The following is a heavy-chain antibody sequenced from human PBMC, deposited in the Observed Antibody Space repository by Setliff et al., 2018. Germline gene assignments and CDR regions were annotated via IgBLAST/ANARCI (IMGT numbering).Heavy chain of an antibody. D-gene: IGHD3-10*01. CDR1: GFRFSSYA. J-gene: IGHJ5*02. Sequence: AGGSLRLSFVASGFRFSSYAMNWVRQAPGKGLEWVSGVSGSGVNTFYADSVKGRFTISRDDSKNTLYLQMNSLRTEDTALYYCAKDLGVNFGELIAWGQGTLVTVSS. V-gene: IGHV3-23*01. CDR2: VSGSGVNT. CDR3: AKDLGVNFGELIA.